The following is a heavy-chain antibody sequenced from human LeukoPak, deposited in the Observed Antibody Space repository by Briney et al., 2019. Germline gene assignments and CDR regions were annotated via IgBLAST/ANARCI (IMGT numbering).Heavy chain of an antibody. CDR3: ARTTTVQKQGFDI. D-gene: IGHD4-17*01. Sequence: SETLSLTCTVSGGSISSTTYYWSWIRQPAAGKGLEWIGRISTSGSTNYNPSLKSRVTISVDTSKNQFSLKLSSVTAADTAVFFCARTTTVQKQGFDIWGQGTMVTVSS. J-gene: IGHJ3*02. CDR1: GGSISSTTYY. V-gene: IGHV4-61*02. CDR2: ISTSGST.